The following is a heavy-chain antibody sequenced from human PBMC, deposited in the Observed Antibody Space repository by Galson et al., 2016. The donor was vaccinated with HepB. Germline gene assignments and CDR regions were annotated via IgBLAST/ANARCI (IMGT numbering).Heavy chain of an antibody. J-gene: IGHJ4*02. Sequence: SLRLSCAASGFTLNSYFMTWIRQAPGKGLEWVANINQDGSAKHYVDSVKGRFTISRDNAKNSLYLQMNSLRAEDTAVYYCAGGLGWESDFWGQGTLVTVSS. CDR1: GFTLNSYF. CDR3: AGGLGWESDF. CDR2: INQDGSAK. D-gene: IGHD1-26*01. V-gene: IGHV3-7*03.